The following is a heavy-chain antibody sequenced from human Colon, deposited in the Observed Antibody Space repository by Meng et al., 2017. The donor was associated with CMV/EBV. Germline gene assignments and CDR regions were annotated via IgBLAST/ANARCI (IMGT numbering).Heavy chain of an antibody. Sequence: EMQCVESGGTLVQPGGSLRLSCAAFGLTVISNYMSWVRQAPGKGLEWVSLIYSDGKTYYADSVKGRFTISRDNSKNTLYLQMNSLRDEDTAVYYCAREGYSNGWCYLDYWGQGTLVTVSS. J-gene: IGHJ4*02. CDR2: IYSDGKT. D-gene: IGHD6-19*01. CDR3: AREGYSNGWCYLDY. CDR1: GLTVISNY. V-gene: IGHV3-66*01.